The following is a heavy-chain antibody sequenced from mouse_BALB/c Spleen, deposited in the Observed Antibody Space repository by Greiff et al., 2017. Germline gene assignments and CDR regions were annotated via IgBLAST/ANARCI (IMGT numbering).Heavy chain of an antibody. CDR2: IWAGGST. Sequence: VQLVESGPGLVAPSQSLSITCTVSGFSLTSYGVHWVRQPPGKGLEWLGVIWAGGSTNYNSALMSRLSISKDNSKSQVFLKMNSLQTDDTAMYYCASAYYRTHYAMDYWGQGTSVTVSS. D-gene: IGHD2-14*01. V-gene: IGHV2-9*02. CDR3: ASAYYRTHYAMDY. J-gene: IGHJ4*01. CDR1: GFSLTSYG.